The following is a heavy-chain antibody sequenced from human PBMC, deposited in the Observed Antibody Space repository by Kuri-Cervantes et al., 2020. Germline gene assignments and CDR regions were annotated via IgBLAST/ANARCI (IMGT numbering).Heavy chain of an antibody. CDR1: GGSISSGGYY. Sequence: LRLSCTVSGGSISSGGYYWSWIRQPAGKGLEWIGRTYTSGSTNYNPSLKSRVTISVDTSKNQFSLKLSSVTAADTAVYYCAREPPPSYYYDISPLDPWGQGTLVTVSS. D-gene: IGHD3-22*01. V-gene: IGHV4-61*02. J-gene: IGHJ5*02. CDR2: TYTSGST. CDR3: AREPPPSYYYDISPLDP.